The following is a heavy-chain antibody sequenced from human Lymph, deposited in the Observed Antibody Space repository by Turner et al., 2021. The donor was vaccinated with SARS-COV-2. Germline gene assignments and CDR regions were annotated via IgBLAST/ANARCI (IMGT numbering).Heavy chain of an antibody. CDR3: ARDVERYNDFWSGYSGEYGMDV. CDR2: INPNSGGT. J-gene: IGHJ6*02. D-gene: IGHD3-3*01. Sequence: QVQLVQSGAEVKKPGASVKVSCKASGYTFTGSYMHWVRQAPGQGLEWMGWINPNSGGTNYAQKFQGRVTMTRDTSISAAYMELSRLRSDDTAVYYCARDVERYNDFWSGYSGEYGMDVWGQGTTVTVSS. V-gene: IGHV1-2*02. CDR1: GYTFTGSY.